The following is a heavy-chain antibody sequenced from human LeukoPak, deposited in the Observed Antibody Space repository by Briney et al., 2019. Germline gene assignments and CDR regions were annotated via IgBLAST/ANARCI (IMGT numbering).Heavy chain of an antibody. CDR2: INPNSGGT. D-gene: IGHD4/OR15-4a*01. V-gene: IGHV1-2*02. CDR3: ARDDHGEGYFDY. J-gene: IGHJ4*02. Sequence: ASVTVSCKASGYTFTGYYMHWVRQAPGQGLEWMGWINPNSGGTNYAQKFQGRVTMTRDTSISTAYMELSRLRSDDTAVYYCARDDHGEGYFDYWGQGTLVTVSS. CDR1: GYTFTGYY.